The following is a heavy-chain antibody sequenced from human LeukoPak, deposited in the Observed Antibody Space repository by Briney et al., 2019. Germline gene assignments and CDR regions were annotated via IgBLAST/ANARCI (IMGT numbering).Heavy chain of an antibody. J-gene: IGHJ6*03. Sequence: SETLSLTCAVYGGSFSGYYWSWIRQPPGKGLEWIGEINHSGSNNYNPSLKSRVTISVDTSKNQFSLKLRSETAADTAVYYSASLPTIVVLPAAIRDEYHYYYMDVWGKGTTVTVSS. D-gene: IGHD2-2*01. CDR2: INHSGSN. CDR1: GGSFSGYY. V-gene: IGHV4-34*01. CDR3: ASLPTIVVLPAAIRDEYHYYYMDV.